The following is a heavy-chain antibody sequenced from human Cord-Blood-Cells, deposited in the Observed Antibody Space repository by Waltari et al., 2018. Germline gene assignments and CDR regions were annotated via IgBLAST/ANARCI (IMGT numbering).Heavy chain of an antibody. J-gene: IGHJ4*02. CDR3: ARRHYTVVTPFDY. CDR2: INHSGIT. D-gene: IGHD2-21*02. CDR1: GGSFSGYY. V-gene: IGHV4-34*01. Sequence: QVQLQQWGAGLLKPSETLSLTCAVYGGSFSGYYWSWIRQPPGKGLEWMWEINHSGITNYNPSLKSRVTISVDTSKNQFSLKLSSGTAADTAVYYCARRHYTVVTPFDYWGQGTLVTVSS.